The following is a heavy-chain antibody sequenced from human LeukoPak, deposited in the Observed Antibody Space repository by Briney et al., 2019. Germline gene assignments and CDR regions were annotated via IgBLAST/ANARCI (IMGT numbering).Heavy chain of an antibody. Sequence: PGGSLRLSCTASGFTFTSYSMNWVCQAPGKGLEWVSYISSASGTIYYADSVKGRFTIFRDNANNSLYLQMNSLRAEDTAVYYCTRGSYGDYEYWGQGTLVTVSS. V-gene: IGHV3-48*04. CDR1: GFTFTSYS. CDR2: ISSASGTI. J-gene: IGHJ4*02. CDR3: TRGSYGDYEY. D-gene: IGHD4-17*01.